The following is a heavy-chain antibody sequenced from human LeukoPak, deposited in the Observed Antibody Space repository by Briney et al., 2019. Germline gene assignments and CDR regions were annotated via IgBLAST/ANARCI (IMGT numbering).Heavy chain of an antibody. CDR2: ISGSGGRT. J-gene: IGHJ4*02. D-gene: IGHD4-17*01. Sequence: PGGSLRLSCAASGFTFSSYAMRWVRQAPGKGLEWVSVISGSGGRTYYADSVKGRFTISRDNSKNTLYLQMNSLRAEDTAIYYCTKHGEAYGDSKTDYWGQGTLVTVSS. CDR1: GFTFSSYA. V-gene: IGHV3-23*01. CDR3: TKHGEAYGDSKTDY.